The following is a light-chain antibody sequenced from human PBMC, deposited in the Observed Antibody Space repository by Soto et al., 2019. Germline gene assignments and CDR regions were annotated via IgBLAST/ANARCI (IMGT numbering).Light chain of an antibody. J-gene: IGLJ1*01. CDR1: SSDVGGYKY. V-gene: IGLV2-11*01. Sequence: QSALTQPRSVSGSPGQSVTISCTGTSSDVGGYKYVSWYQQHPGNAPKLMIYDVSKRPSGVPDRFSGSKSGNTASLTISGLQAEDEADYYCCSYAGSYTEVFGTGTKVTVL. CDR3: CSYAGSYTEV. CDR2: DVS.